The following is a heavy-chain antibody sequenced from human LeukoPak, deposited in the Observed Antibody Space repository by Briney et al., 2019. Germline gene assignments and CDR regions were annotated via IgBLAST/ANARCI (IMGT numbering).Heavy chain of an antibody. V-gene: IGHV3-7*01. CDR3: ARDLFSGSYQEDF. Sequence: PGGSLRLSCAASGFTLSSYWMSWVRQAPGKGLEWVANIKYDGSAKYYVDSVKGRFTISRDYAKNSLYLEMNSLRAEDTAVYYCARDLFSGSYQEDFWGQGALVTVSS. D-gene: IGHD1-26*01. J-gene: IGHJ4*02. CDR1: GFTLSSYW. CDR2: IKYDGSAK.